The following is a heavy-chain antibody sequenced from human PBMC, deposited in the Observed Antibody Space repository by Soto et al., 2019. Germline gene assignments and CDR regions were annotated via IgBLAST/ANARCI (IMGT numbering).Heavy chain of an antibody. D-gene: IGHD3-9*01. V-gene: IGHV3-48*03. J-gene: IGHJ4*02. CDR1: GFTFSSYE. CDR2: ISSSGSTI. CDR3: ARDQMDGWLTRFDY. Sequence: PGGSLRLSCAASGFTFSSYEMNWVRQAPGKGLEWVSYISSSGSTIYYADSVKGRFTISRDNAKNSLYLQMNSLRAEDTAVYYCARDQMDGWLTRFDYWGQGTMVTVYS.